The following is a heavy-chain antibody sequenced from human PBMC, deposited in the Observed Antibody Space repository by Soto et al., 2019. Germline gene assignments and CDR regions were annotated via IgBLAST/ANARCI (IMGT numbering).Heavy chain of an antibody. J-gene: IGHJ4*02. CDR2: IYYSGST. Sequence: SETLSLTCTVSGGSISSSSYYWSWIQQPPGKGLEWIGYIYYSGSTNYNPSLKSRVTISVDTSKNQFSLKLSSVTAADTAVYYCARDNGYSYGYTLGHWGQGTLVTVSS. CDR1: GGSISSSSYY. D-gene: IGHD5-18*01. CDR3: ARDNGYSYGYTLGH. V-gene: IGHV4-61*01.